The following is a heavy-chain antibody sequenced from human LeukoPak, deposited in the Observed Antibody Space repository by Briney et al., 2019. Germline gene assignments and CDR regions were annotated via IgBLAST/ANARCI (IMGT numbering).Heavy chain of an antibody. CDR3: AREVKSSAGPASRRDFDC. Sequence: KPSETLSLTCTVSGGSITSYYGSWVRQPAGKGLEWLGRYYSTGSTNYNPSLKSRATMSVDTSKNQFSLKLSSVTAADTAVYYCAREVKSSAGPASRRDFDCWGQGTLVTVSS. CDR2: YYSTGST. CDR1: GGSITSYY. D-gene: IGHD6-13*01. V-gene: IGHV4-4*07. J-gene: IGHJ4*02.